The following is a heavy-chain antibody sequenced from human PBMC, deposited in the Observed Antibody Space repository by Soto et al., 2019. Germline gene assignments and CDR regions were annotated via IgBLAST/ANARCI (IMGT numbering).Heavy chain of an antibody. D-gene: IGHD6-19*01. J-gene: IGHJ4*02. CDR1: GDSISSSNW. V-gene: IGHV4-4*02. Sequence: QVQLQESGPGLVKPSETLSLTCAVSGDSISSSNWWSWVRQPPGEGLEWIGEIYHSESTNYNPSLKSRVTISLDKSKNQFSLRLRSVTAADTAVYYCARADSSAWYVDYWGQGTLVTVSS. CDR2: IYHSEST. CDR3: ARADSSAWYVDY.